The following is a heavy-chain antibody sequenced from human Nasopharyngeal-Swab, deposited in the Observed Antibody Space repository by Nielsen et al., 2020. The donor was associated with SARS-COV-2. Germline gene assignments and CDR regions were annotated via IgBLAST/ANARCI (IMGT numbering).Heavy chain of an antibody. J-gene: IGHJ5*01. CDR2: TSSSTDNT. D-gene: IGHD2-8*01. V-gene: IGHV1-8*01. Sequence: ASVKVSCKASGYTFLHYGISCVRPSPCQCLEWIGCTSSSTDNTDSTQKFQGRVTMTRDTSIRTAYMELSSLTSGDTAIYYCARGRPDSESMEWYPPRKCFDSWGQGTLVTVSS. CDR1: GYTFLHYG. CDR3: ARGRPDSESMEWYPPRKCFDS.